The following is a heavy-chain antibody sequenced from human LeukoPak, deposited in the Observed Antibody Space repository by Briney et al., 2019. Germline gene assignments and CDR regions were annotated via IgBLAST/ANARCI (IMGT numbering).Heavy chain of an antibody. CDR2: IFYSGDT. Sequence: SETLSLTCTVSGGSISSYYWTWIRQPPGKGLEWVGYIFYSGDTNYNPSLMSRVTIYVDTSKNQFSIKQTSVTAADTAVYYCARNRRSREGYDYYGVDVWGQGTTVTVSS. CDR3: ARNRRSREGYDYYGVDV. J-gene: IGHJ6*02. D-gene: IGHD3-16*01. V-gene: IGHV4-59*01. CDR1: GGSISSYY.